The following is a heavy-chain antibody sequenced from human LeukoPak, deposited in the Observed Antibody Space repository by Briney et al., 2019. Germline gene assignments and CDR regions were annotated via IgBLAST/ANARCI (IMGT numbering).Heavy chain of an antibody. Sequence: GGSLRLSCAASGFTVSSNYMSWVRQAPGKGLEWVSVIYSGGSTYYADSVKGRFTISRDNSKNTLYLQMNSLRAEDTAVYYRARDSGAAGLNFDYWGQGTLVTVSS. D-gene: IGHD6-13*01. J-gene: IGHJ4*02. CDR2: IYSGGST. CDR3: ARDSGAAGLNFDY. CDR1: GFTVSSNY. V-gene: IGHV3-53*01.